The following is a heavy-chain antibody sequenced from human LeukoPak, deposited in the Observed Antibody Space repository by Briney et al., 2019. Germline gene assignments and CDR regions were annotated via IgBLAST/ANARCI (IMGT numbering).Heavy chain of an antibody. CDR3: ARHVVTDPCISTSCSLLATDC. CDR2: IYYSGST. J-gene: IGHJ4*02. Sequence: SETLSLTCTVSGGSISSYYWSWIRHPPGKGLEGIGYIYYSGSTNYNPSLKSRFTISVDTSKNQFSLKLSPVTAADTAVYYCARHVVTDPCISTSCSLLATDCWGQGTLVTVSS. V-gene: IGHV4-59*01. D-gene: IGHD2-2*01. CDR1: GGSISSYY.